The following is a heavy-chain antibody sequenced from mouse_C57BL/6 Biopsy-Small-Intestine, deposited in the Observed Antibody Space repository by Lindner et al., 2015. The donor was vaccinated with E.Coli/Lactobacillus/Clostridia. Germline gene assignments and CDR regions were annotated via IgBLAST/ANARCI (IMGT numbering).Heavy chain of an antibody. Sequence: VQLQESGAELVKPGASVKISCKASGYGFSSYWMNWVKQRPGKGLEWIGQIYPGDGDTKYNGKFKDKATLTADKSSSTAYMQFSSLTSEDSAVYFCVRNKYGSSYGYFDVWGTGTTVTVSS. CDR3: VRNKYGSSYGYFDV. CDR1: GYGFSSYW. D-gene: IGHD2-10*02. J-gene: IGHJ1*03. CDR2: IYPGDGDT. V-gene: IGHV1-80*01.